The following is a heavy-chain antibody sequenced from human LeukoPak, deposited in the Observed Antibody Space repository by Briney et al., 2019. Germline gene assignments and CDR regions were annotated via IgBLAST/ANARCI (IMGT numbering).Heavy chain of an antibody. CDR3: ARDGSGSYYNDYLFDY. D-gene: IGHD3-10*01. CDR1: GYTFSGDY. Sequence: SVKVSWKASGYTFSGDYMHWVRQAPGQGLEWMGWINPNSGGRNYAQKFQGRVTMTRDTSISTAYMELSRLRSDDTAVYYCARDGSGSYYNDYLFDYWGQGTLVTVSS. J-gene: IGHJ4*02. V-gene: IGHV1-2*02. CDR2: INPNSGGR.